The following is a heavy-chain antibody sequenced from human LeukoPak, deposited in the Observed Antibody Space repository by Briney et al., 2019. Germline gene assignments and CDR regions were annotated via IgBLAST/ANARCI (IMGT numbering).Heavy chain of an antibody. Sequence: SETLSLTCTVSGGSISSGVYYWSWIRQHPGKGLEWIGYIYYSGSTYYNPSLKSRVTISVDTSKNQFSLKLSSVTAADTAVYYCASAAAISGFQHWGQGTLVTVSS. CDR1: GGSISSGVYY. J-gene: IGHJ1*01. V-gene: IGHV4-31*03. CDR3: ASAAAISGFQH. D-gene: IGHD3-10*01. CDR2: IYYSGST.